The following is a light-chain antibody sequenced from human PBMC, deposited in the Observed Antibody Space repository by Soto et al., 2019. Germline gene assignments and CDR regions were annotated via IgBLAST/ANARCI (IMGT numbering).Light chain of an antibody. V-gene: IGKV3-20*01. CDR1: QSVSSSY. CDR3: QQYASSPVYT. CDR2: GAS. J-gene: IGKJ2*01. Sequence: EIVLTQSPGTLSFSPGERATLSCRASQSVSSSYLAWYQQKPGQAPRLLIYGASSRATGIPDRFSGSGSGTDFTLNISRLEPEDFAVYYCQQYASSPVYTFGQGTKLEIK.